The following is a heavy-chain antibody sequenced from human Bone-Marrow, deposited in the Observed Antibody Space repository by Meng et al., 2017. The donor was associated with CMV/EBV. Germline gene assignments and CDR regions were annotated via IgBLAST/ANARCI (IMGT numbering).Heavy chain of an antibody. CDR3: AREVSSSSFWSPLYGMDV. CDR1: GFIFSSYN. J-gene: IGHJ6*01. D-gene: IGHD6-6*01. V-gene: IGHV3-48*03. CDR2: ISSSGSTI. Sequence: GESLKISCTASGFIFSSYNMNWVRQAPGKGLEWVSYISSSGSTIYYGDSVKGRFTISRDNAKNSLYLQMNSLRAEDTAVYYCAREVSSSSFWSPLYGMDVWGQGTTVTGSS.